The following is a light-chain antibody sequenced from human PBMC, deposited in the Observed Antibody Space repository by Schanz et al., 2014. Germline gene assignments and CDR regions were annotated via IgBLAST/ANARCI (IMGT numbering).Light chain of an antibody. CDR2: WAS. J-gene: IGKJ3*01. CDR1: QSVLYTSDSKNY. CDR3: QQYYSTPLFT. V-gene: IGKV4-1*01. Sequence: VVTQSPDSLAVSLGERATINCKSSQSVLYTSDSKNYLAWYQHKPGHPPKLLIYWASTRQSGVPDRFSGSGSGTDFTLTISSLQAEDVAVYYCQQYYSTPLFTFGPGTKVDIK.